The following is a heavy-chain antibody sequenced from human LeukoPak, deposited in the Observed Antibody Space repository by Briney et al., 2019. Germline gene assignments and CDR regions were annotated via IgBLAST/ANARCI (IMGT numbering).Heavy chain of an antibody. CDR2: ISAYNGNT. CDR1: GYTFTSYG. D-gene: IGHD1-26*01. V-gene: IGHV1-18*01. J-gene: IGHJ6*02. Sequence: GASVKVSCKASGYTFTSYGISWVRQAPGQGLEWMGWISAYNGNTNYAQKLQGRVTMTTDTSTSTAYMELRSLRSDDTAVYYCASSWESGDYYGMDVWGQGTTVTVSS. CDR3: ASSWESGDYYGMDV.